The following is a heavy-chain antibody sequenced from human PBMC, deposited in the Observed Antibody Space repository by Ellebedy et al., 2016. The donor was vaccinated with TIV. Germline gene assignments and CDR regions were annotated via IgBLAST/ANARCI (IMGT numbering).Heavy chain of an antibody. J-gene: IGHJ1*01. CDR2: ISSSSTYI. CDR1: GITFSTYG. D-gene: IGHD3-22*01. CDR3: ATDDYDSSGYTTHIHH. V-gene: IGHV3-21*01. Sequence: PGGSLRLSCAASGITFSTYGMNWVRQAPGKGLEWVSSISSSSTYIHYADSVKGRFTISRDNAKTSLYLQMNNLEAEETAVYYCATDDYDSSGYTTHIHHWGQGTLVTVSS.